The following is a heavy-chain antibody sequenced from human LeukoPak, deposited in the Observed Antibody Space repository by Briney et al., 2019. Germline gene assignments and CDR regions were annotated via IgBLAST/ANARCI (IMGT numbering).Heavy chain of an antibody. CDR2: IYTSGST. CDR1: GGSISSYY. CDR3: ARAGRGTNRYYYYMDV. D-gene: IGHD1-7*01. Sequence: KASETLSLTCTVSGGSISSYYWSWIRQPAGKGLEWIGRIYTSGSTNYNPSLKGRVTMSVDTSKNQFSLKLSSVTAADTAVYYCARAGRGTNRYYYYMDVWGKGTTVTVSS. J-gene: IGHJ6*03. V-gene: IGHV4-4*07.